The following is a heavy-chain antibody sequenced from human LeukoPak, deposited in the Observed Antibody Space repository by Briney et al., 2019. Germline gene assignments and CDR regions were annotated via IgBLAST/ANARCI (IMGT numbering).Heavy chain of an antibody. CDR1: GFTFSDYY. Sequence: PGGSLRLSCAASGFTFSDYYMSWIRQAPGKGLEWVSCISSSGSTIYYADSVKGRFTISRDNAKNSLYLQMNSMRAEDTAVYYCASSYYYDSSGYLYYFDYWGQGTLVTVSS. V-gene: IGHV3-11*01. J-gene: IGHJ4*02. CDR2: ISSSGSTI. D-gene: IGHD3-22*01. CDR3: ASSYYYDSSGYLYYFDY.